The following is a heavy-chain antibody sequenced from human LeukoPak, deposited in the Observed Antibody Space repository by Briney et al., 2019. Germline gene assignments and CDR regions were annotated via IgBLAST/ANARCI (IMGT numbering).Heavy chain of an antibody. CDR1: GFTFSSYG. CDR3: AKDRSTGWYAGFDF. CDR2: VSYDGIYK. V-gene: IGHV3-30*18. D-gene: IGHD6-19*01. J-gene: IGHJ5*01. Sequence: GGSLRLSCAASGFTFSSYGMHWVRQAPGKGLEWVAYVSYDGIYKNYTDSVKGRFTIARDNSKTTLYLQMISLRPEDSAVYFCAKDRSTGWYAGFDFWGQGTLVTVSS.